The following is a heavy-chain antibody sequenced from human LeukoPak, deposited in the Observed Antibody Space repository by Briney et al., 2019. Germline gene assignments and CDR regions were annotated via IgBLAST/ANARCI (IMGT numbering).Heavy chain of an antibody. CDR3: ARGPLYSSGWYYFVY. CDR2: TYYRSKWYN. D-gene: IGHD6-19*01. Sequence: SQTLSLTCAFSGDSVSSNCAAWNWIRQSPSRGLEWLGKTYYRSKWYNNYAVSVKSRITINPHTSKNQFSLQLNSVTREDTAVYYCARGPLYSSGWYYFVYWGQRTLVTVSS. V-gene: IGHV6-1*01. J-gene: IGHJ4*02. CDR1: GDSVSSNCAA.